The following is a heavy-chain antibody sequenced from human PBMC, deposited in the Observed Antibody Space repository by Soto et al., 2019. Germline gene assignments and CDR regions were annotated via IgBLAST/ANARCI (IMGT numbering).Heavy chain of an antibody. D-gene: IGHD6-19*01. CDR2: IYSGGST. J-gene: IGHJ4*02. V-gene: IGHV3-53*01. CDR3: ARHRGMGDEAGTIPH. CDR1: GFTVSSNY. Sequence: RGSLRLSCAASGFTVSSNYMSWVRQAPGKGLEWVSVIYSGGSTYYADSVKGRFTISRDNSKNTLYLQMNSLRAEDTAVYYCARHRGMGDEAGTIPHWGQGTLVTVSS.